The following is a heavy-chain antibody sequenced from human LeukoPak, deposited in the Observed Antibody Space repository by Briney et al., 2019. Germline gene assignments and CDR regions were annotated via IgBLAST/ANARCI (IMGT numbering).Heavy chain of an antibody. D-gene: IGHD5-18*01. V-gene: IGHV5-51*01. J-gene: IGHJ4*02. CDR1: GYSFTSYW. CDR3: ARQTAMGRSGDY. CDR2: IDPSDSET. Sequence: GESLKISCKGSGYSFTSYWIGWVRQMPGKGLEWMGIIDPSDSETRYTPSFQGQVTISVDKSLTTADLQWNSLKASDTAMYYCARQTAMGRSGDYWGQGTLVTVSS.